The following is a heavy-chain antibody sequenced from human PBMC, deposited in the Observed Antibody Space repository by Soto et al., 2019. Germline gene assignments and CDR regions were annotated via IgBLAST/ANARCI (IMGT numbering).Heavy chain of an antibody. CDR3: ARDAQIGHGYSAYHTY. CDR1: GYTFAIYY. D-gene: IGHD5-12*01. Sequence: GASVKVSCKASGYTFAIYYIHWVRQAPGQGLEWVGLINPSGASTTYAQKFQGRVTMTRDTSTSTVYMELNSLRSEDTAVYFCARDAQIGHGYSAYHTYWGQGTLVTVSS. J-gene: IGHJ4*02. V-gene: IGHV1-46*01. CDR2: INPSGAST.